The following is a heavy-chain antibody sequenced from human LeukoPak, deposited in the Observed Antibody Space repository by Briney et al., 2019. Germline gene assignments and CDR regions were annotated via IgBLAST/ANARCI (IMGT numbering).Heavy chain of an antibody. CDR3: GTIYSSSFHFDY. CDR2: ISSNGGST. J-gene: IGHJ4*02. CDR1: GFTFSGYA. D-gene: IGHD6-13*01. V-gene: IGHV3-64D*06. Sequence: GGSLRLSCSASGFTFSGYAMHWVRQAPGKGLEYVSAISSNGGSTYYADSVKGRFTISRDNSKNTLYLQMSSLRAEDTAGYYWGTIYSSSFHFDYWGQGTLVTVSS.